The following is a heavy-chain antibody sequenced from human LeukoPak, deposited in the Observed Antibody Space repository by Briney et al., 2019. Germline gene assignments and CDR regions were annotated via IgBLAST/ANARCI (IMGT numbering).Heavy chain of an antibody. CDR1: GFTFSSYA. Sequence: GGSLRLSCAASGFTFSSYAMRWVRQAPGKGLEWVSAISGSGGSTYYADSVKGRFTISRDNSKNTLYLQMNSLRAEDTAVYYCARRNVAAAALDYWGQGTLVTVSS. CDR2: ISGSGGST. V-gene: IGHV3-23*01. D-gene: IGHD6-13*01. J-gene: IGHJ4*02. CDR3: ARRNVAAAALDY.